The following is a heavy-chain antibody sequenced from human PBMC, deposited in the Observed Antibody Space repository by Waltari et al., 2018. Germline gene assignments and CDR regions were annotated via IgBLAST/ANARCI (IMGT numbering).Heavy chain of an antibody. CDR3: ARDVSTYYDFWSGYSPEYYFDY. CDR2: INAGNGNT. J-gene: IGHJ4*02. Sequence: QVQLVQSGAEVKKPGASVKVSCKASGYTFTSYAMHWVRQAPGQRLEWMGWINAGNGNTKYSQKFQGRVTITRDTSASTAYMELSSLRSKDTAVYYCARDVSTYYDFWSGYSPEYYFDYWGQGTLVTVSS. V-gene: IGHV1-3*01. D-gene: IGHD3-3*01. CDR1: GYTFTSYA.